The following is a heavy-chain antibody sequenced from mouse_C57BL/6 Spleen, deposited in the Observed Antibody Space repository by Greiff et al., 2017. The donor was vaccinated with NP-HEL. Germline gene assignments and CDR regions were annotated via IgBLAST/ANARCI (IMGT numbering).Heavy chain of an antibody. D-gene: IGHD2-3*01. CDR2: IHPSDSDT. V-gene: IGHV1-74*01. J-gene: IGHJ4*01. CDR3: AINKGGWLLHYYAMDY. CDR1: GYTFTSYW. Sequence: VQGVESGAELVKPGASVKVSCKASGYTFTSYWMHWVKQRPGQGLEWIGRIHPSDSDTNYNQKFKGKATLTVDKSSSTAYMQLSSLTSEDSAVYYCAINKGGWLLHYYAMDYWGQGTSVTVSS.